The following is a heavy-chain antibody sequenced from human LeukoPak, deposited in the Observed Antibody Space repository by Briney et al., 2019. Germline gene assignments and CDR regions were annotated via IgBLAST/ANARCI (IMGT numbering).Heavy chain of an antibody. D-gene: IGHD4-17*01. J-gene: IGHJ4*02. Sequence: PSETLSLTCAVYGGSFSGYYWSWIRQPPGKGLEWIGEINHSGSANYNPSLKSRVTMSVDTSKNQFSLKVTSVTVADTAVYYCARHYYGDYFFDYWGQGALVTVSS. CDR3: ARHYYGDYFFDY. V-gene: IGHV4-34*01. CDR2: INHSGSA. CDR1: GGSFSGYY.